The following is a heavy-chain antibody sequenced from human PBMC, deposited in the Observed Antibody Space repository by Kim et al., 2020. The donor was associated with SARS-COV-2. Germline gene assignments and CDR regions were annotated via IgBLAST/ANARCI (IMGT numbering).Heavy chain of an antibody. CDR1: GFSFDDYA. CDR2: ISWNSGSI. CDR3: AKGLSTVTSYGMDV. J-gene: IGHJ6*02. V-gene: IGHV3-9*01. Sequence: GGSLRLSCAASGFSFDDYAMHWVRQVPGKGLEWVSGISWNSGSIAYADSVKGRFTVSRDNAKNSLYLQMDSLRPEDTAFYYCAKGLSTVTSYGMDVWGQGNTVSVSS. D-gene: IGHD4-17*01.